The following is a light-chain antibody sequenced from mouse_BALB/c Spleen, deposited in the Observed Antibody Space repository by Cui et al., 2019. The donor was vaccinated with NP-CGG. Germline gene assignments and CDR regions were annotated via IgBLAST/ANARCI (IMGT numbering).Light chain of an antibody. CDR1: TGAVTTSNY. V-gene: IGLV1*01. CDR2: GTN. Sequence: QAVVTQESALTTSLGETVTLTCRSSTGAVTTSNYANWVQEKPDHLFTGLIGGTNNRVLCVPVRFSGSLIGDKAALTITGAQTEDEAIYFCALWYSNHWVFGGGTKLTVL. J-gene: IGLJ1*01. CDR3: ALWYSNHWV.